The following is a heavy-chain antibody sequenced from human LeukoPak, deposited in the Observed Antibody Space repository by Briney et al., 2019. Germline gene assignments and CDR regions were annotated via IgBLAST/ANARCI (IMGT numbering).Heavy chain of an antibody. Sequence: SETLSLTCTVSGGSISSSGYYWGWIRQPPGKGLEWIGTISYGGSTYYSPSLKSRVTISVDTSKNHFSLKLSSVTAADTAVYYCAGEVMGIVATIGLGFDYWGQGTLVTVSS. CDR1: GGSISSSGYY. CDR3: AGEVMGIVATIGLGFDY. J-gene: IGHJ4*02. D-gene: IGHD5-12*01. CDR2: ISYGGST. V-gene: IGHV4-39*02.